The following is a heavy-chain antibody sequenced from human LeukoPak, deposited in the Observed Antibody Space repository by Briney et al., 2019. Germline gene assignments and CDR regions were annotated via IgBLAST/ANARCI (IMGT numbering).Heavy chain of an antibody. CDR1: GFTFSSYA. D-gene: IGHD1-26*01. CDR3: ARDFFSGSYPTGGFDP. J-gene: IGHJ5*02. CDR2: ISGSGGST. Sequence: GGSLRLSCAASGFTFSSYAMSWVRQAPGKGLEWVSAISGSGGSTYYADSVKGRFTISRDNSKNTLYLQMNSLRAEDTAVYYCARDFFSGSYPTGGFDPWGQGTLVTVSS. V-gene: IGHV3-23*01.